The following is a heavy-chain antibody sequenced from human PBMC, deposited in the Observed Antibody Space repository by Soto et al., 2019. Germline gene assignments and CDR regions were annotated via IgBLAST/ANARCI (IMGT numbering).Heavy chain of an antibody. D-gene: IGHD3-3*01. V-gene: IGHV4-59*01. CDR3: ASLTIFGDLYYYYGMDL. CDR1: GGSISSYY. Sequence: PSETLSLAXAVSGGSISSYYWSWIRQPPGKGLEWIGDIYYSGSTNYNPSLKSRVTISVDTSKNQFSLKLSSVTAADTAVYYCASLTIFGDLYYYYGMDLWGQGTTVTV. CDR2: IYYSGST. J-gene: IGHJ6*02.